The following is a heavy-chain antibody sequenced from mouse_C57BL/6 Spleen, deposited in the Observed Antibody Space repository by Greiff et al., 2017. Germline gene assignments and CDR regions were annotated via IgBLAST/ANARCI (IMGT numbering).Heavy chain of an antibody. V-gene: IGHV1-4*01. Sequence: QVQLQQSGAELARPGASVKMSCKASGYTFTSYTMHLVKQRPGQGLEWIGYINPSSGYTKYNQKFKDKATLTADKSSSTAYMQLSSLTSEDSAVYYCARSKGTTVVDYWGQGTTLTVSS. J-gene: IGHJ2*01. D-gene: IGHD1-1*01. CDR3: ARSKGTTVVDY. CDR2: INPSSGYT. CDR1: GYTFTSYT.